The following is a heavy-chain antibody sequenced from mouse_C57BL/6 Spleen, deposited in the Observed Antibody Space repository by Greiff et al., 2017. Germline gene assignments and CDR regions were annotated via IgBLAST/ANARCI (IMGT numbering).Heavy chain of an antibody. CDR1: GYTFTTYP. CDR2: FHPYNDDT. Sequence: QVQLKESGAELVKPGASVKMSCKASGYTFTTYPIEWMKQNHGKSLEWIGNFHPYNDDTKYNEKFKGKATLTVEKSSSTVYLELSRLTSDDSAVYYCARRSNYVGYCDVWGTGTTVTVSS. D-gene: IGHD2-5*01. V-gene: IGHV1-47*01. CDR3: ARRSNYVGYCDV. J-gene: IGHJ1*03.